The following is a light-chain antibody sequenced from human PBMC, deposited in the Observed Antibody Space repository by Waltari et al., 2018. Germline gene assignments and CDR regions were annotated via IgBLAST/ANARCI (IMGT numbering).Light chain of an antibody. CDR2: DVS. J-gene: IGKJ4*01. V-gene: IGKV1-33*01. CDR3: QQYDNVPR. Sequence: DIQMTQSPSSLSASVGDRVTITCHASQDISHYLNWYQQKRGRAPKLLISDVSNLQRGVPSRFSGSGSGTDCTFTISSLQPEDMATYYCQQYDNVPRFGGGTKVEIK. CDR1: QDISHY.